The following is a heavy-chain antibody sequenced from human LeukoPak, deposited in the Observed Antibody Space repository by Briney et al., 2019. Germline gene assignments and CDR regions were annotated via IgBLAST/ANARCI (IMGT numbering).Heavy chain of an antibody. V-gene: IGHV3-64D*09. CDR3: VKGPTIAVVSNFYY. CDR1: GFTYRSYA. CDR2: VSSDGDST. J-gene: IGHJ4*02. Sequence: GGSLRLSCSASGFTYRSYAMHWVRQAPGKGLEYVSAVSSDGDSTFYADSVKDRFTISRDNSKNTLYLQMSSLRAEDTAVYYCVKGPTIAVVSNFYYWGKGTLVSVSS. D-gene: IGHD2-21*01.